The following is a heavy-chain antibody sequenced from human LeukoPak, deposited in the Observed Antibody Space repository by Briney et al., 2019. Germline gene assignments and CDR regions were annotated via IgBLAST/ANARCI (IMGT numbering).Heavy chain of an antibody. Sequence: SETLSLTCTVSGGSISSNSYYWSWIRQPPGREMEWIASINYGGTTYYNPSLKSRVTISVDTSKNQFSLRLSSVTAADTALYLCARYVVSGAGKYYFDYWGQGSLVTVSS. CDR3: ARYVVSGAGKYYFDY. J-gene: IGHJ4*02. CDR2: INYGGTT. V-gene: IGHV4-39*01. D-gene: IGHD3-10*01. CDR1: GGSISSNSYY.